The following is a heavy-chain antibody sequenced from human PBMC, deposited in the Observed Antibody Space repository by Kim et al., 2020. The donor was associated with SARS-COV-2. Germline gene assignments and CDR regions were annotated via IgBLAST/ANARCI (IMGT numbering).Heavy chain of an antibody. J-gene: IGHJ6*02. V-gene: IGHV3-30*18. D-gene: IGHD3-10*01. CDR3: AKVRDYYYYYGMDA. Sequence: GGSLRLSCAASGFTFSSYGMHWVRQAPGKGLEWVAVISYDGSNKYYADSVKGRFTISRDNSKNTLYLQMNSLRAEDTAVYYCAKVRDYYYYYGMDAWGQGTPVTVSS. CDR1: GFTFSSYG. CDR2: ISYDGSNK.